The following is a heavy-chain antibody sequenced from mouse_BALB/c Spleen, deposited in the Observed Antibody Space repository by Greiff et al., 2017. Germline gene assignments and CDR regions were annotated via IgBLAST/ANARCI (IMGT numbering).Heavy chain of an antibody. D-gene: IGHD2-4*01. J-gene: IGHJ4*01. CDR1: GFNIKDTY. V-gene: IGHV14-3*02. CDR3: ARYDYDVGYAMDY. Sequence: EVKLMESGAELVKPGASVKLSCTASGFNIKDTYMHWVKQRPEQGLEWIGRIDPANGNTKYDPKFQGKATITADTSSNTAYLQLSSLTSEDTAVYYCARYDYDVGYAMDYWGQGTSVTVSS. CDR2: IDPANGNT.